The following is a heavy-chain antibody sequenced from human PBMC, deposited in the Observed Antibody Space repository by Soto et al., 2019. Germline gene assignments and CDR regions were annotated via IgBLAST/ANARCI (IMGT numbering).Heavy chain of an antibody. V-gene: IGHV3-30*18. CDR1: GFSFSSYG. J-gene: IGHJ4*02. CDR2: ISYDGTDE. D-gene: IGHD1-26*01. Sequence: PGGSLRLSCAASGFSFSSYGMHWVRQAPGKGLEWVAMISYDGTDEYYADSVKGRFTISRDNSKNAVYLQMNSLRAEDTAVYYFVKQESDRSDIFYYWGRGSLDTVSS. CDR3: VKQESDRSDIFYY.